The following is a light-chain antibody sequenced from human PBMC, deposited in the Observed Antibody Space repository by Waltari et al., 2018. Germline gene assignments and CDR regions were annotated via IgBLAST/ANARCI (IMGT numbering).Light chain of an antibody. CDR3: YSTDSSGNERV. CDR1: ALPRKY. J-gene: IGLJ3*02. Sequence: SYQLTPPPSVSVFPGHTARITCSGDALPRKYSYWYQQKSGQAPVLVIYVDNKRPSGIPERFSGSSSGTVATLTISGAQLEDEADYYCYSTDSSGNERVFGGGTKLTVL. V-gene: IGLV3-10*01. CDR2: VDN.